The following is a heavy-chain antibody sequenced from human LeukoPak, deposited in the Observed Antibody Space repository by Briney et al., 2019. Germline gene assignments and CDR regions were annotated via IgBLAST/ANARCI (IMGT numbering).Heavy chain of an antibody. CDR3: ARETQGGPIDY. CDR1: GFTFSSYS. D-gene: IGHD3-16*01. Sequence: GGSLRLSCAASGFTFSSYSMNWVRQAPGKGLEWVSYISSSSSAIYYADSVKGRFTISRDNVKNSLYLQMNSLRAEGTAVYYCARETQGGPIDYWGQGTLVTVSS. J-gene: IGHJ4*02. V-gene: IGHV3-48*01. CDR2: ISSSSSAI.